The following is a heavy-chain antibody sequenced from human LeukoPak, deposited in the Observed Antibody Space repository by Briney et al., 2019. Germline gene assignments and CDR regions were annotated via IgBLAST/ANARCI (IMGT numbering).Heavy chain of an antibody. Sequence: TGGSLRLSCGASGFTFSSYRMNWVRQAPGKGLEWVSSISSSSSYIYYADSVKGRFTISRDNAKNSLYLQMNSLRAEDTAVYYCARAPALRFLEWLLFDYWGQGTLVTVSS. CDR1: GFTFSSYR. CDR3: ARAPALRFLEWLLFDY. J-gene: IGHJ4*02. V-gene: IGHV3-21*01. CDR2: ISSSSSYI. D-gene: IGHD3-3*01.